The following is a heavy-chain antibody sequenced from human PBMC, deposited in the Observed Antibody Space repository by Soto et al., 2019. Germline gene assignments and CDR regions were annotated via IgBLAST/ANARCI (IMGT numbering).Heavy chain of an antibody. Sequence: ASVKVSCKASGYTFTGYYMHWVRQAPGQGLEWMGWINPNSGGTNYAQKFQGWATMTRDTSIGTAYMELSRLRSDDTAVYYCARGGDSSSFVGGWFDPWGQGTLVTVSS. CDR3: ARGGDSSSFVGGWFDP. CDR2: INPNSGGT. V-gene: IGHV1-2*04. CDR1: GYTFTGYY. J-gene: IGHJ5*02. D-gene: IGHD6-13*01.